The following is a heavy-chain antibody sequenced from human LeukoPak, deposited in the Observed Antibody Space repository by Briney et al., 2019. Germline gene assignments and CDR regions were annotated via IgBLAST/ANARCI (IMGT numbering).Heavy chain of an antibody. CDR3: ARGFSVDY. CDR2: ISSSGGTI. V-gene: IGHV3-48*03. CDR1: GFTFSSYE. Sequence: PGGSLRLSCAASGFTFSSYEMNWVRQAPGKGLEWVSYISSSGGTIYYADSLKGRFTISRDNAKNSQYLQMNSLRAEDTAVYYCARGFSVDYWGQGTLVTVSS. J-gene: IGHJ4*02. D-gene: IGHD3-10*01.